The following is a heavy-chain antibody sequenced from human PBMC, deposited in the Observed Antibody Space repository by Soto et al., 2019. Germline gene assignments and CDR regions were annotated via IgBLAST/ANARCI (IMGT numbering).Heavy chain of an antibody. CDR3: ARDLSGEYGSGTPWGGYYMDV. CDR1: GFTFSDYY. Sequence: GGSLRLSCAASGFTFSDYYMSWIRQAPGKGLEWVSYISSSGSTIYYADSVKGRFTISRDNAKNSLYLQMNSLRAEDTAVYYCARDLSGEYGSGTPWGGYYMDVWGKGTTVTVSS. D-gene: IGHD3-10*01. J-gene: IGHJ6*03. CDR2: ISSSGSTI. V-gene: IGHV3-11*01.